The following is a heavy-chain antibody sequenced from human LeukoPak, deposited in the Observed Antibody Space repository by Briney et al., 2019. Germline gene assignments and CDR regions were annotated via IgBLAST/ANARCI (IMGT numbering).Heavy chain of an antibody. D-gene: IGHD6-19*01. CDR3: ARGNWWGSGWLGYYFDY. Sequence: GASVKVSCKASGYTFTSYYMHWVRQAPGQGLEWMGIINPSGGSTSYAQKFQGRVTMTRDTSTSTVYMELSSLRSEDTAVYYCARGNWWGSGWLGYYFDYWGQGTLVTVSS. V-gene: IGHV1-46*01. CDR1: GYTFTSYY. J-gene: IGHJ4*02. CDR2: INPSGGST.